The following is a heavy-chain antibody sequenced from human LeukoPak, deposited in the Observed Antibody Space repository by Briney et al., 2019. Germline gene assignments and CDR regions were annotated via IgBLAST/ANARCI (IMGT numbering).Heavy chain of an antibody. V-gene: IGHV3-30-3*01. CDR1: GFTFSSFA. CDR3: ARPFHPRDGYYFDY. J-gene: IGHJ4*02. Sequence: PGGSLRLSCAASGFTFSSFAMHWVRQAPGKGLEWVAVISYDGSNKYYADSVKGRFTISRDNSKNTLYLQMNSLRAEDTAVYYCARPFHPRDGYYFDYWGQGTLVTVSS. D-gene: IGHD5-24*01. CDR2: ISYDGSNK.